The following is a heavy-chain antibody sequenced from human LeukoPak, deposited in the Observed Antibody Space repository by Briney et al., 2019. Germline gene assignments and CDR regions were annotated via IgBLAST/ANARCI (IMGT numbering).Heavy chain of an antibody. D-gene: IGHD2-2*01. V-gene: IGHV3-53*01. CDR2: MHSDGST. CDR1: GFAVSSNY. Sequence: PGGSLRLSCAASGFAVSSNYMSWVRQPPGKGLEWVSVMHSDGSTYYADSVKGRFTISRDNLKNTLSLQMDSLRGEDTAVYYCAKDRGPYCSSTSCYPDAFDIWGQGTMVTVSS. CDR3: AKDRGPYCSSTSCYPDAFDI. J-gene: IGHJ3*02.